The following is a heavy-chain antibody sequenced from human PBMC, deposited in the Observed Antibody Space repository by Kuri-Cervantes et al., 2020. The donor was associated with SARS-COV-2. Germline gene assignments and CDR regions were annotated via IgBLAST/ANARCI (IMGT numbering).Heavy chain of an antibody. V-gene: IGHV4-34*01. CDR1: GGSFSGYY. J-gene: IGHJ2*01. CDR2: INHSGST. CDR3: ARGCGEWLRYWYFDL. Sequence: GSLRLSCAVYGGSFSGYYWSWIRQPPGKGLEWIGEINHSGSTNYNPSLKSRVTISVDTSKNQFSLKLSSVTAADTAVYYCARGCGEWLRYWYFDLWGHGTLVTVSS. D-gene: IGHD3-10*01.